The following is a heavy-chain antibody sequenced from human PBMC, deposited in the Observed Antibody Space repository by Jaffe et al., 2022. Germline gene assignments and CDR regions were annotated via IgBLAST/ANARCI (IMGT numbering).Heavy chain of an antibody. V-gene: IGHV3-72*01. CDR2: SRNKANSYTT. J-gene: IGHJ6*03. Sequence: EVQLVESGGGLVQPGGSLRLSCAASGFTFSDHYMDWVRQAPGKGLGWVGRSRNKANSYTTEYAASVKGRFTISRGDSKNSLYLQMNSLKTEDTAVYYCARGRYSDFWSGYGTYSHYYYMDVWGKGTTVTVSS. D-gene: IGHD3-3*01. CDR3: ARGRYSDFWSGYGTYSHYYYMDV. CDR1: GFTFSDHY.